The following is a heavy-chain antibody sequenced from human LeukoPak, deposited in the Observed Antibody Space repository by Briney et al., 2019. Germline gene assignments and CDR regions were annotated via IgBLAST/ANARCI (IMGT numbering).Heavy chain of an antibody. V-gene: IGHV1-8*03. D-gene: IGHD4/OR15-4a*01. CDR3: ARTTSFTASDYYY. Sequence: ASVKVSCKASGETFTNYHINWVRQATAQGLEWMGWMNPNNGDSGYAQKFQGRVTITRDTSISTSYMELRSLRSDDTAVYFCARTTSFTASDYYYWGQGTLVTVSS. CDR1: GETFTNYH. J-gene: IGHJ4*02. CDR2: MNPNNGDS.